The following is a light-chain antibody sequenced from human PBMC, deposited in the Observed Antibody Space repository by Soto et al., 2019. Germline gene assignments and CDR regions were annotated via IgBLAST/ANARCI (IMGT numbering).Light chain of an antibody. CDR1: SSNIGAVFD. V-gene: IGLV1-40*01. CDR3: QSYDNSLSAWV. CDR2: ANT. Sequence: QSVLTQPPSVSGASGQRVTISCTGSSSNIGAVFDVHWYQQLPGTAPKLLIYANTNRPSGVPDRFSGSKSGTSASLAITGLQAEDEADYYCQSYDNSLSAWVFGGGTKLTVL. J-gene: IGLJ3*02.